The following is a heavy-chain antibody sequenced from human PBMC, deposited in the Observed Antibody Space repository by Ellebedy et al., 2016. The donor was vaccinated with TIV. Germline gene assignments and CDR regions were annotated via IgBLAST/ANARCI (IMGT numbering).Heavy chain of an antibody. V-gene: IGHV3-33*01. D-gene: IGHD1-1*01. CDR1: GFTFRTYA. CDR3: AREGHHSFWNDYPFDD. Sequence: PGGSLRLSCAASGFTFRTYAMHWVRQAPGKGLEWVASLWYDGSNENYADSVKGRFTISRDNSKNTLFLQLNSLRAEDMGVYYCAREGHHSFWNDYPFDDWGQGTLVTVSS. J-gene: IGHJ4*02. CDR2: LWYDGSNE.